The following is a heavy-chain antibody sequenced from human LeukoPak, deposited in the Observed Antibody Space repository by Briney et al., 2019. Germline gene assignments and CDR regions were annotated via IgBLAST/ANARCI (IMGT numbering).Heavy chain of an antibody. D-gene: IGHD6-19*01. V-gene: IGHV3-13*01. J-gene: IGHJ3*02. CDR2: IGTAGDT. CDR1: GFTFSSYD. CDR3: ARVLYSSGWLDAFDI. Sequence: GGSLRLSCAASGFTFSSYDMHWVRQATGKGLEWVSAIGTAGDTYYPGSVKGRFTISRENAKNSLYLQMNSLRAGDTAVYYCARVLYSSGWLDAFDIWGQGTMVTVSS.